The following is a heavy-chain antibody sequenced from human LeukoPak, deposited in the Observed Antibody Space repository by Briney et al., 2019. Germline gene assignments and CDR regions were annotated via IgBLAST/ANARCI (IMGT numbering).Heavy chain of an antibody. Sequence: GGSLRLSCAASGFTFSSYSMNWVRQAPGKGLEWVSSVSSTSSYIYYADSVKGRFTISRDNAKNSLYLQMTSLRAEDTAVYYCALNYYASGSSRYYYYYYGMDVWGQGTTVTVSS. CDR1: GFTFSSYS. D-gene: IGHD3-10*01. CDR3: ALNYYASGSSRYYYYYYGMDV. J-gene: IGHJ6*02. V-gene: IGHV3-21*03. CDR2: VSSTSSYI.